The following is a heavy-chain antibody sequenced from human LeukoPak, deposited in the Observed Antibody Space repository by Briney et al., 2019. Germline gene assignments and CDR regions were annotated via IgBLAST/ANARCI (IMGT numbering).Heavy chain of an antibody. D-gene: IGHD1-7*01. J-gene: IGHJ4*02. CDR1: GGSISSYY. CDR2: IYYSGST. Sequence: SETLSLTCTVSGGSISSYYWSWIRQPPGKGLEWIGYIYYSGSTNYNPSLKSRVTISVDTSKNQFSLKLSSVTAADTAVYYCARVSSNWNYAVAYWGQGTLVTVSS. CDR3: ARVSSNWNYAVAY. V-gene: IGHV4-59*01.